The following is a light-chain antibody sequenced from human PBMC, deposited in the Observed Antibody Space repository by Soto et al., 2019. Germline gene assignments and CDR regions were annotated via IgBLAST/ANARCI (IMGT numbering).Light chain of an antibody. V-gene: IGKV3-15*01. J-gene: IGKJ1*01. CDR2: GAS. CDR1: QSVSIN. Sequence: IVRTHSPATLCVSPGEIATLSFRAIQSVSINLAWYQQKPGQSPRLLIYGASTRATGIPARFSGSGSGTEFTLTISSLQSEDFAVYHCQHYNSWPRTWTFGQGTKVDIK. CDR3: QHYNSWPRTWT.